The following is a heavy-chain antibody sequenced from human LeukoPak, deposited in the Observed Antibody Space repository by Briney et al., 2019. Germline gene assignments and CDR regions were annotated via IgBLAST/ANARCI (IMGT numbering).Heavy chain of an antibody. CDR3: TRGAGWLIDY. CDR1: GGSFRSYY. CDR2: INQSGST. J-gene: IGHJ4*02. D-gene: IGHD3-16*01. V-gene: IGHV4-34*01. Sequence: SEALSLTCAVYGGSFRSYYWTWIRQPPGKGLEWIGEINQSGSTNYNPSLKSRVTISVDTSKNQFSLKLNSLTTADTAVYYCTRGAGWLIDYWGQGILVTVSS.